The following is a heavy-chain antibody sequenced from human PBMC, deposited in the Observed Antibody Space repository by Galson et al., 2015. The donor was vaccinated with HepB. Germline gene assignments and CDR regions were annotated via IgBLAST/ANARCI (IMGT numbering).Heavy chain of an antibody. D-gene: IGHD6-13*01. CDR1: GFTFSAHY. CDR3: ARERYSTAEGDAFDM. J-gene: IGHJ3*02. Sequence: SLRLSCAASGFTFSAHYMNWVRQAPGKGLEWVSSINTNSRSINYTDTVKGRFTISRDNAKNSLHLQMSSLRAEDTAVYFCARERYSTAEGDAFDMWGQGTMVTVSS. V-gene: IGHV3-21*01. CDR2: INTNSRSI.